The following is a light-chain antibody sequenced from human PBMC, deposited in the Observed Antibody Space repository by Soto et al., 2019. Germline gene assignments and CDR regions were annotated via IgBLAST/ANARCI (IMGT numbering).Light chain of an antibody. Sequence: DIQMTQSPSSLSASVEDRVIITCRASQSISNHLNWYQQKPGKAPKLLIFAASSLQSGVPSRFSGSRSGPDFTLTISSLQPEDFATYYCQQYKKSWTFGQGTKV. V-gene: IGKV1-39*01. CDR2: AAS. CDR1: QSISNH. CDR3: QQYKKSWT. J-gene: IGKJ1*01.